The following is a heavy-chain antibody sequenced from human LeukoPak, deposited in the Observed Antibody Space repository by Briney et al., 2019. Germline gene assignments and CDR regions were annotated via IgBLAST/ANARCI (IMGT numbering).Heavy chain of an antibody. Sequence: ASVKVSCKTSGYTFTGYYTHWVRQAPGQGLEWMGWINTNTGNPTYAQGFTGRFVFSLDTSVSTAYLQISSLKAEDTAVYYCARRTYSSSWLFDYWGQGTLVTVSS. D-gene: IGHD6-13*01. CDR1: GYTFTGYY. CDR3: ARRTYSSSWLFDY. CDR2: INTNTGNP. J-gene: IGHJ4*02. V-gene: IGHV7-4-1*02.